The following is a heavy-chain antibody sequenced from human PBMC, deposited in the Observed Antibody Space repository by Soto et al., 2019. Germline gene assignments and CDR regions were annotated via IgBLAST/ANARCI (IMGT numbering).Heavy chain of an antibody. CDR2: ISYDGSNK. J-gene: IGHJ3*02. CDR1: GFTFSSYA. D-gene: IGHD5-12*01. Sequence: GGSLRLSCAASGFTFSSYAMHWVRQAPGKGLEWVAVISYDGSNKYYADSVKGRFTISRDNSKNTLYLQMNSLRAEDTAVYYCARGIPRWLQLGDAFDIWGQGTMVTVSS. CDR3: ARGIPRWLQLGDAFDI. V-gene: IGHV3-30-3*01.